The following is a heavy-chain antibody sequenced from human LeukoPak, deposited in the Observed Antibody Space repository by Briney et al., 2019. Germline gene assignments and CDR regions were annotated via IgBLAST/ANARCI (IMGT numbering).Heavy chain of an antibody. J-gene: IGHJ4*02. Sequence: GSLRLSCAASGFTFSLYGMNWVRQAPGKGLEWVSYISGGSNYIYYADSVKGRLTISRDNAKNSLYLQMNSLRAEDTAVYYCAASYSSLSPNDYWGQGTLVIVSS. D-gene: IGHD6-6*01. CDR3: AASYSSLSPNDY. CDR2: ISGGSNYI. CDR1: GFTFSLYG. V-gene: IGHV3-21*05.